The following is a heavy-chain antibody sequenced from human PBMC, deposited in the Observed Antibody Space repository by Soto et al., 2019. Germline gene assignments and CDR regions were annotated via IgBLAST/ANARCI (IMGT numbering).Heavy chain of an antibody. Sequence: PSETLSLICTVSGGSISSYYWSWIRQPPGKGLEWIGYIYYSGSTNYNPSLKSRVTISVDTSKNQFSLKLSSVTAADTAVYYCARDLRIAAADYYYYGMDVWGQGTTVTVSS. V-gene: IGHV4-59*12. J-gene: IGHJ6*02. D-gene: IGHD6-13*01. CDR3: ARDLRIAAADYYYYGMDV. CDR1: GGSISSYY. CDR2: IYYSGST.